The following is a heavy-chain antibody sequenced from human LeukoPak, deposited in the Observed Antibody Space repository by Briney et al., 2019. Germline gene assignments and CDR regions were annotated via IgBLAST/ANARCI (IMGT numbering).Heavy chain of an antibody. J-gene: IGHJ4*02. V-gene: IGHV1-18*01. D-gene: IGHD6-19*01. Sequence: ASVKVSCKASGYTFTSYGISWVRQAPGQGLEWVGWISAYNGNTNYAQKLQGRVTMTTDTSTSTAYMELSSLRSEDTAVYYCARSRRIAVAGTGPAFDYWGQGTLVTVSS. CDR1: GYTFTSYG. CDR3: ARSRRIAVAGTGPAFDY. CDR2: ISAYNGNT.